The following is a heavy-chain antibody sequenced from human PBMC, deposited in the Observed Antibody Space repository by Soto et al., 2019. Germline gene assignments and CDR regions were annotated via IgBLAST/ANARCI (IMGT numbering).Heavy chain of an antibody. J-gene: IGHJ4*02. D-gene: IGHD2-8*02. CDR3: TGEVASGY. Sequence: QVQLVESGGGVVQPGRSLRLSCAVSGFTVSTYGMRWVRQAPGKGLEWVAVISRDGGTKYYADSVKGRFTISRDNSRNTLFLEMNSLRSDDMAVYYCTGEVASGYWGQGTLVTVSS. V-gene: IGHV3-30*03. CDR1: GFTVSTYG. CDR2: ISRDGGTK.